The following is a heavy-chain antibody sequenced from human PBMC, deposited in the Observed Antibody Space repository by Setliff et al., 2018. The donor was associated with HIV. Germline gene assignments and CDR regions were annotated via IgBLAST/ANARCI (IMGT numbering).Heavy chain of an antibody. CDR2: INPDSGGT. V-gene: IGHV1-2*05. CDR1: GYTFTGYY. Sequence: ASVKVSCKASGYTFTGYYMHWVRQAPGQGLEWMGRINPDSGGTNYAQKFQGGVTMTRDTSISTAYMELSRLRSDDTVVYYCARGGAGYYYYGMDVWGQGTTVTV. D-gene: IGHD6-19*01. CDR3: ARGGAGYYYYGMDV. J-gene: IGHJ6*02.